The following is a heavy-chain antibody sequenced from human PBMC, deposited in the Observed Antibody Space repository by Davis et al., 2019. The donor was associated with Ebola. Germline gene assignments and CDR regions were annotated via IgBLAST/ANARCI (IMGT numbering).Heavy chain of an antibody. Sequence: SVKVSCKASGGTFSSYAISWVRQAPGQGLEWMGGIITIFGTANYAQKFQGRVTITADESTSTAYMELSSLRSEDTAVYYCAREPVPLGYYYGMDVWGQGTTVTVSS. CDR2: IITIFGTA. D-gene: IGHD6-6*01. V-gene: IGHV1-69*13. J-gene: IGHJ6*02. CDR1: GGTFSSYA. CDR3: AREPVPLGYYYGMDV.